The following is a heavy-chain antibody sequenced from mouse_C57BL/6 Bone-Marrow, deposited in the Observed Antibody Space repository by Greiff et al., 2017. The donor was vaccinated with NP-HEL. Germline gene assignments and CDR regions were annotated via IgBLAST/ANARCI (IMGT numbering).Heavy chain of an antibody. CDR1: GYSITSGYD. D-gene: IGHD3-3*01. J-gene: IGHJ3*01. Sequence: EVQLVESGPGMVKPSQSLSLTCTVTGYSITSGYDWHWIRHFPGNKLDRMGYISYSGSTNYNPSLKSRIPITHDTTKNHFFLKLNSVSTEDTATDYCARGAVPWFAYWGQGTLVTVSA. CDR3: ARGAVPWFAY. V-gene: IGHV3-1*01. CDR2: ISYSGST.